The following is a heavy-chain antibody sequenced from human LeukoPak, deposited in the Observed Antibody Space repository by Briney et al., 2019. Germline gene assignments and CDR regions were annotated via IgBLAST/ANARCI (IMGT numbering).Heavy chain of an antibody. CDR2: ISGSGATT. Sequence: GGSLRLSCAASGFTFSNYVLSWVRQAPGTGLEWVSAISGSGATTYYADSVKGRFTTSRDNSKNTLYLQMNSLRAEDTAVYYCASAYSSGWYGGYWGQGTLVTVSS. V-gene: IGHV3-23*01. D-gene: IGHD6-19*01. CDR3: ASAYSSGWYGGY. CDR1: GFTFSNYV. J-gene: IGHJ4*02.